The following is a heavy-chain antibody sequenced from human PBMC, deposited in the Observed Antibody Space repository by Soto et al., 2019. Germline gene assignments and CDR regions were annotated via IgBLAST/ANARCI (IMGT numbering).Heavy chain of an antibody. D-gene: IGHD3-3*01. Sequence: QVQLVQSAAEVRKPGASVKVSCKASGYTFSGHYIHWVRQAPGQGLEWMGWINPNSGDTNNAQKCQGRVTRTSGTSITTAYMELSRLRSDDTAVYYCMRDSGLRGVLGWSMDVWGQGTRVTVSS. CDR1: GYTFSGHY. CDR3: MRDSGLRGVLGWSMDV. J-gene: IGHJ6*02. CDR2: INPNSGDT. V-gene: IGHV1-2*02.